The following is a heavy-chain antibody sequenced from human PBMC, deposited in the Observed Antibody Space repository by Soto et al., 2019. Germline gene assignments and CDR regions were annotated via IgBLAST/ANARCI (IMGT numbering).Heavy chain of an antibody. CDR1: CGSISSSRYC. CDR2: SYDSGST. Sequence: SETLSLTGTFSCGSISSSRYCCSCIRQPRAKPRQWIGCSYDSGSTDYSPSLKSRRTISVETAKNQCSLKLSSLTAAHTAVYYRAIKYLCVRDYYYGMDVWGQGPTVTVSS. D-gene: IGHD3-9*01. J-gene: IGHJ6*02. V-gene: IGHV4-39*01. CDR3: AIKYLCVRDYYYGMDV.